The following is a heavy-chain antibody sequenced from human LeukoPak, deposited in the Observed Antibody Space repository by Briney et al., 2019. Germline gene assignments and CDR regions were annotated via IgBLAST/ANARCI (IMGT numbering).Heavy chain of an antibody. J-gene: IGHJ4*02. CDR3: ARHEDGYSSSWYVNY. Sequence: GESLQISCKGSGYSFTSYWIGWVRQMPGKGLEWMGIIYPGDSDTRYSPSFQGQVTISADKSISTAYLQWSSLKASDTAMYYCARHEDGYSSSWYVNYWGQGTLVTVSS. V-gene: IGHV5-51*01. CDR2: IYPGDSDT. D-gene: IGHD6-13*01. CDR1: GYSFTSYW.